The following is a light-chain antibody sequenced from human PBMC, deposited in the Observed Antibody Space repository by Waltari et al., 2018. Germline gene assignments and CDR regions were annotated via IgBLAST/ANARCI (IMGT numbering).Light chain of an antibody. CDR1: QSVGTY. V-gene: IGKV3-11*01. Sequence: EIVLTKSPAILSFSPGERATLSCRASQSVGTYLAWYQQRPGQSPRLLIYDASYRATGIPARFSGSGSETDFTLTISSLQPEDFAVYYCQQRRNWPLTFGGGTRVQI. CDR3: QQRRNWPLT. CDR2: DAS. J-gene: IGKJ4*01.